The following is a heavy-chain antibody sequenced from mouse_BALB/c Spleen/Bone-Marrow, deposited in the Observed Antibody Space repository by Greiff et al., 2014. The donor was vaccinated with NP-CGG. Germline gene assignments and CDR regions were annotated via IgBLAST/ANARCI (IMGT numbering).Heavy chain of an antibody. CDR1: GYTFSSYW. Sequence: VMLVESGAELMKPGASVKISCKATGYTFSSYWIEWVNQRPGHDLEWIGEILPGSGTTHYNEKFKDKATFTADTSSNTAYMQLSSLTSEDSAVYYCARGGYDISIFAYWGQGTLVTVSA. V-gene: IGHV1-9*01. D-gene: IGHD2-3*01. J-gene: IGHJ3*01. CDR3: ARGGYDISIFAY. CDR2: ILPGSGTT.